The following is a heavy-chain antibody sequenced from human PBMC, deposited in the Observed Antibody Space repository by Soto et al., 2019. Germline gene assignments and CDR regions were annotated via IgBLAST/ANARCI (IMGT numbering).Heavy chain of an antibody. Sequence: SETLSLTCSVSGGSISRSYWSWIRQPAGKGLEWIGEINHSGSTNYNPSLKSRVTISIDTSRSQFSLKLSSVTAADTAVYYCARGSTYYYGSRSYGMDVWGQGTTVTVSS. CDR3: ARGSTYYYGSRSYGMDV. CDR2: INHSGST. CDR1: GGSISRSY. J-gene: IGHJ6*02. D-gene: IGHD3-22*01. V-gene: IGHV4-34*01.